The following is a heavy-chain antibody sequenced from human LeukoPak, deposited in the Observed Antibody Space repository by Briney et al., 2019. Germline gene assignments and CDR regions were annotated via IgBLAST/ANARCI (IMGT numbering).Heavy chain of an antibody. J-gene: IGHJ6*03. CDR3: ARTRVVPAAYYYYYMDV. V-gene: IGHV4-34*01. Sequence: SETLSLTCAVCGASFSDYYWSWIRQPPGKGLEWIGEVNHSGSTTYNPSLKSRVTISVDTSKNQFSLKVSSVTAADTAVYYCARTRVVPAAYYYYYMDVWGKGTTVTVSS. CDR2: VNHSGST. CDR1: GASFSDYY. D-gene: IGHD2-2*01.